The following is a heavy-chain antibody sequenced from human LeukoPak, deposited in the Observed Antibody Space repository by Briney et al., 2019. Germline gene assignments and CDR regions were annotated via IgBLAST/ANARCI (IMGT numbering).Heavy chain of an antibody. D-gene: IGHD3-3*01. Sequence: SETLSLTCTVSGYSFSSGYYWGWVRQPPGNGLEWIGSIYNSAGTTYYNPSIKSRLTLSLDTSKNQYCLRLSSETAADTAVYYCVRDTDFWNGYYAGFDFWGQGTLVTVSS. J-gene: IGHJ4*02. CDR2: IYNSAGTT. CDR3: VRDTDFWNGYYAGFDF. V-gene: IGHV4-38-2*02. CDR1: GYSFSSGYY.